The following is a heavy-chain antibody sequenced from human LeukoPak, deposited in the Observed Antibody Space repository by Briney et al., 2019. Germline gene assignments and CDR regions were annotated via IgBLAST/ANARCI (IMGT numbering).Heavy chain of an antibody. CDR3: ARGSLDHFGLDV. CDR1: GFTFSSYT. Sequence: GGSLRLSCAASGFTFSSYTMTWVRQAPGKGLEWVSSISSSSSYIYYADSVKGRFTISRDNAKNSLYLQMNSLRADDTAVYYCARGSLDHFGLDVWGQGTTVTVSS. J-gene: IGHJ6*02. D-gene: IGHD1-1*01. V-gene: IGHV3-21*01. CDR2: ISSSSSYI.